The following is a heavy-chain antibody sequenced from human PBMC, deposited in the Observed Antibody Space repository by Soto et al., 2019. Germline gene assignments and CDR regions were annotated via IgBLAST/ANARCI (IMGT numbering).Heavy chain of an antibody. CDR1: GGSFSGYY. CDR3: ARVFNPRRFPLEWLGMDV. Sequence: QVQLQQWGAGLLKPSETLSLTCAVYGGSFSGYYWSWIRQPPGKGLEWIGEINHSGSTNYNPSLKSRVTISVDTSKNQFSLKLSSVTSADTAVYYCARVFNPRRFPLEWLGMDVWGKGTTVTVSS. J-gene: IGHJ6*04. D-gene: IGHD3-3*01. V-gene: IGHV4-34*01. CDR2: INHSGST.